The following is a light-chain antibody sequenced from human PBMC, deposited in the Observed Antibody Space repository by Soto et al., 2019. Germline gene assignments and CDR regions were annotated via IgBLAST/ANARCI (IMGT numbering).Light chain of an antibody. CDR3: SSYTSRSTGV. Sequence: QSALTQPASVSGSPGQSITISCTGTSSDVGGYNYVSWYQQHPGKAPKLIIYDVSDRPSGASNRFSGSKSGNTASLTISGRQAEDEADYYCSSYTSRSTGVFGGGTKLTVL. J-gene: IGLJ2*01. CDR2: DVS. CDR1: SSDVGGYNY. V-gene: IGLV2-14*03.